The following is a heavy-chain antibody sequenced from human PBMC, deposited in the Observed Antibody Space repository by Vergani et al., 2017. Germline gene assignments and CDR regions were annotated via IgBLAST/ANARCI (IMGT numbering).Heavy chain of an antibody. CDR2: IDCDDDK. V-gene: IGHV2-70*04. J-gene: IGHJ3*02. Sequence: QVTLKESGPALVKPTQTLTLTCTFSGFSLSTSGMRVSWIRQPPGKALEWLARIDCDDDKFYSTSLKTRLTISKDTSKNQVVLTMTNMDPVDTATFYCARIGAGNDAFDIWGQGTMVTVSS. CDR3: ARIGAGNDAFDI. D-gene: IGHD4/OR15-4a*01. CDR1: GFSLSTSGMR.